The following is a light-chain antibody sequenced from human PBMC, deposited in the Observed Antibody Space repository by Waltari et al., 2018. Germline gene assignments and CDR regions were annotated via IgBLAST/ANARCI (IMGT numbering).Light chain of an antibody. CDR1: QSISGS. CDR3: QQYDNLPIT. J-gene: IGKJ5*01. Sequence: DIQMTQSPSSLSASVGDRVTITCRASQSISGSLHWYQQKLGKAPKLLIYAASSLQRGVPSRFSGSASGTYFTLTISSRQPEDIATYYCQQYDNLPITFGQGTRLEIK. CDR2: AAS. V-gene: IGKV1-39*01.